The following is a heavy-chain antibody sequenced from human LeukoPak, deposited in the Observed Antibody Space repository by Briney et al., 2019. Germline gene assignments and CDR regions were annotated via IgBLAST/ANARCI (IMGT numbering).Heavy chain of an antibody. V-gene: IGHV4-59*01. CDR3: ARSSSVWYSPLYG. CDR2: IYYSGST. CDR1: GGSISSYY. Sequence: SETLSLTCRVSGGSISSYYWSWIRQAPGKGLEWIGYIYYSGSTKYSPSLKSRVTISLDTSKNQLSLKLSSVTAADTAMYYCARSSSVWYSPLYGWGQGTLVIVSS. D-gene: IGHD6-19*01. J-gene: IGHJ4*02.